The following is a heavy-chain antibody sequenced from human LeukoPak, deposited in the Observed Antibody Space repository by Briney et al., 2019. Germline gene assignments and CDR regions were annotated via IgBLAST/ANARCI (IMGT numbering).Heavy chain of an antibody. CDR3: ARDFIRAHTPTPPDY. CDR1: GYSISSGYY. Sequence: SETLSLTCTVSGYSISSGYYWGWIRQPPGKGLEWIGSIYHSGSTYYNPSLKSPVTISVDTSKNQFSLKLSSVTAADTAVYYCARDFIRAHTPTPPDYWGQGTLVTVSS. J-gene: IGHJ4*02. V-gene: IGHV4-38-2*02. CDR2: IYHSGST. D-gene: IGHD5-18*01.